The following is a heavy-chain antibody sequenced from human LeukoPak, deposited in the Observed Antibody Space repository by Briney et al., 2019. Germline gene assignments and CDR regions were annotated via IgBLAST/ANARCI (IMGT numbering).Heavy chain of an antibody. Sequence: ASVKISCKVSGYTFTDYYMHWVQQAPGKGLEWMGLVDPEDGETIYAEKFQGRVTITADTSPDTAYMELSSLRSEDTAVYYCATGESYTTSFDYWGQGTLVTVSS. CDR1: GYTFTDYY. D-gene: IGHD1-1*01. V-gene: IGHV1-69-2*01. CDR2: VDPEDGET. J-gene: IGHJ4*02. CDR3: ATGESYTTSFDY.